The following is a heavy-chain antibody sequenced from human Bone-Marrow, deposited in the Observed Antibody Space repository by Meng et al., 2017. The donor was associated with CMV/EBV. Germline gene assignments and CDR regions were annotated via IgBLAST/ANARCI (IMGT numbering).Heavy chain of an antibody. Sequence: GESLKISCAASGFTFSSYAMSWVRQAPGKGLEWVSVIYSGGGDTYYADSVKGRFTISRDNSKNALYLQMNSLRAEDTAVYYCASGPHFDYWGQGTLVTVSS. D-gene: IGHD1-26*01. CDR3: ASGPHFDY. CDR1: GFTFSSYA. J-gene: IGHJ4*02. V-gene: IGHV3-23*03. CDR2: IYSGGGDT.